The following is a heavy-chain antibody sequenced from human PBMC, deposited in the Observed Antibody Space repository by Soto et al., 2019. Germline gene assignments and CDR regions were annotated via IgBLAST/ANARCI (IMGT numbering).Heavy chain of an antibody. Sequence: GGSLRLSCAASKFTFSSYWMHWVRQAPGKGLVWVSRIDPDGSTTYYADSVKGRFTISRDNAKNTLYLQLNSLRAEDTAVYYCGKGQASIAVDWFDPWGQGTLVTVSS. V-gene: IGHV3-74*01. J-gene: IGHJ5*02. D-gene: IGHD6-19*01. CDR1: KFTFSSYW. CDR3: GKGQASIAVDWFDP. CDR2: IDPDGSTT.